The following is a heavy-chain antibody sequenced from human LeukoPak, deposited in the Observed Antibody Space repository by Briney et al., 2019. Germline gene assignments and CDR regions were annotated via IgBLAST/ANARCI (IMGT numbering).Heavy chain of an antibody. D-gene: IGHD2-8*01. V-gene: IGHV3-7*02. CDR2: IKQDGSEK. CDR3: VTYASMGY. J-gene: IGHJ4*02. Sequence: GGSLRLSCVVSGFTFTSSWMSWARQPPRKGLDWVANIKQDGSEKHYVDSVKGRFTVSRDDAKNSLYLEMNSLRAEDTGVYYCVTYASMGYWGQGTLVTVSS. CDR1: GFTFTSSW.